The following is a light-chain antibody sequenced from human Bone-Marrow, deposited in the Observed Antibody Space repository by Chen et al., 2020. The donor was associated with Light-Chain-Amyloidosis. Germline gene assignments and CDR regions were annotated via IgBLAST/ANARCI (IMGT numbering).Light chain of an antibody. J-gene: IGLJ2*01. V-gene: IGLV2-14*03. CDR2: DVT. CDR1: SSDVGGYNY. CDR3: SSFTRNNALV. Sequence: QSALTQPASVPGSPRQSITISCTGTSSDVGGYNYVSWYQQHPGKAPKLIIYDVTYRPSGVSNRFSGSKSGNTASLTISGLQAEDEADYYCSSFTRNNALVFGGGTKLTVL.